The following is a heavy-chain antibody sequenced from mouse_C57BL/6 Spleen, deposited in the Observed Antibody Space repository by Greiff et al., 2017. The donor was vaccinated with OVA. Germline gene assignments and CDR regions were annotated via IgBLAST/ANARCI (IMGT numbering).Heavy chain of an antibody. J-gene: IGHJ4*01. V-gene: IGHV1-72*01. Sequence: QVQLQQPGAELVKPGASVKLSCKASGYTFTSYWMHWVKQRPGRGLGWIGRIDPNSGGTKYNEKFKSKATLTVDKPSSTAYMQLSSLTSEDSAVYYCARDSYYYGSSYGYAMDYWGQGTSVTVSS. CDR3: ARDSYYYGSSYGYAMDY. D-gene: IGHD1-1*01. CDR1: GYTFTSYW. CDR2: IDPNSGGT.